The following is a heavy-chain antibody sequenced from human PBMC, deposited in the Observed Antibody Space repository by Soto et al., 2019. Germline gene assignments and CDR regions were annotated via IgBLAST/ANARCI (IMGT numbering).Heavy chain of an antibody. Sequence: GASVKVSCKASGGTFSSYAISWVRQAPGQGLEWMGGIIPIFGTANYAQKFQGRVTITADESTSTAYMELSSLRSEDTAVYYCARQYYYDSSARADLDYWGQGTLVTVSS. CDR1: GGTFSSYA. D-gene: IGHD3-22*01. J-gene: IGHJ4*02. CDR2: IIPIFGTA. CDR3: ARQYYYDSSARADLDY. V-gene: IGHV1-69*13.